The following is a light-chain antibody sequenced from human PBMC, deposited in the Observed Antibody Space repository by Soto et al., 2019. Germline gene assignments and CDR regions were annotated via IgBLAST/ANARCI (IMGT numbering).Light chain of an antibody. J-gene: IGLJ1*01. CDR1: SSDVGSYTL. Sequence: QSVLTQPASVSGSPGQSITISCTGTSSDVGSYTLVSWYQQHPGKAPKLMIFEASKRPSGVSHRFSGSKSGNTASLTISGLQTEDEAHYYCSSYTSSSTLYVFGTGTKLTVL. CDR3: SSYTSSSTLYV. V-gene: IGLV2-14*02. CDR2: EAS.